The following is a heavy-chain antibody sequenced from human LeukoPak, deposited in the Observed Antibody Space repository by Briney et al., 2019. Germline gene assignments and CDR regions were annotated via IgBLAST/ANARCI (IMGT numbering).Heavy chain of an antibody. V-gene: IGHV3-64*01. CDR1: GFTFSSYA. J-gene: IGHJ4*02. Sequence: GGSLRLSCAASGFTFSSYAMHWVRQAPGKGLEYVSAISSNGGSTYYANSVKGRFTISRDNSKNTLYLQMGSLRAEDMAVYYCARDRNCGGDCPPDYWGQGTLVTVSS. D-gene: IGHD2-21*02. CDR3: ARDRNCGGDCPPDY. CDR2: ISSNGGST.